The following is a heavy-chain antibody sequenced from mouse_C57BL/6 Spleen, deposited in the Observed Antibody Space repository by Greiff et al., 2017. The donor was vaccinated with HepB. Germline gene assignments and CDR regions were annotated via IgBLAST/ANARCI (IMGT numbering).Heavy chain of an antibody. V-gene: IGHV1-39*01. CDR3: ARDGYYPYYYAMDY. CDR2: INPNYGTT. Sequence: VQLQQSGPELVKPGASVKISCKASGYSFTDYIMNWVKQSNGKSLEWIGVINPNYGTTSYNQKFKGKTTLTVDQSSSTAYMQLNSLTSEDSAVYYCARDGYYPYYYAMDYWGQGTSVTVSS. D-gene: IGHD2-3*01. J-gene: IGHJ4*01. CDR1: GYSFTDYI.